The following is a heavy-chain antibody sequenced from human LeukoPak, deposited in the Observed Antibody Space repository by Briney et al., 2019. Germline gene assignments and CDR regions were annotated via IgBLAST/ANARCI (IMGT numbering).Heavy chain of an antibody. CDR2: IYYSGST. D-gene: IGHD3-22*01. CDR3: ARERDSSGYYYNAFDI. V-gene: IGHV4-59*01. Sequence: PSETLSLTCTVSGVSISSYYWSWIRQPPGKGLEWIGYIYYSGSTNYNPSLKSRVTISVDTSKNQFSLKLSSVTAADTAVYYCARERDSSGYYYNAFDIWGQGTMVTVSS. J-gene: IGHJ3*02. CDR1: GVSISSYY.